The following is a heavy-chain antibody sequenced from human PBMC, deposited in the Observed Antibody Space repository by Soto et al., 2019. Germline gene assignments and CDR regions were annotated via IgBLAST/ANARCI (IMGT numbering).Heavy chain of an antibody. D-gene: IGHD2-15*01. CDR3: ARAGCDGGSCYTLVGLRYGMDV. CDR2: ISYDGNNK. V-gene: IGHV3-30-3*01. CDR1: GFTFSSYA. Sequence: QVQLVESGGGVVQPGRSLRLSCAASGFTFSSYAMYWVRQAPGKGLEWVAVISYDGNNKYYADSVKGRFTISRDNSKXPXXXEXXSLRAEDTAVYYCARAGCDGGSCYTLVGLRYGMDVWGQGTTVTVSS. J-gene: IGHJ6*02.